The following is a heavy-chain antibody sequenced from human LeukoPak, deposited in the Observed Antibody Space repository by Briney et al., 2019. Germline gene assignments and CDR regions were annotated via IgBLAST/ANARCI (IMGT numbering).Heavy chain of an antibody. CDR2: ISSSSSYI. J-gene: IGHJ6*03. Sequence: GGSLRLSCAASGFTFSSYSMNCVRQAPGKGREWVSSISSSSSYIYYAYSVKGRFTISRDNSKNTLYLQMNSLRAEETAVYYCARSCSTSCYYYYYMDVWGKGTTVTVSS. D-gene: IGHD2-2*01. V-gene: IGHV3-21*04. CDR3: ARSCSTSCYYYYYMDV. CDR1: GFTFSSYS.